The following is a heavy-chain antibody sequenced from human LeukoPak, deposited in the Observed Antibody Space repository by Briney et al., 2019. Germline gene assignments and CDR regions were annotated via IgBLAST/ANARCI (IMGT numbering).Heavy chain of an antibody. V-gene: IGHV3-23*01. CDR3: AKRDLGYCSGGSCYGFDY. CDR1: GFTFSSYA. D-gene: IGHD2-15*01. Sequence: GSLRLSCAASGFTFSSYAMSWVRQAPGKGLEWVSAISGSGGSTYYADSVKGRFTISRDNSKNTLYLQMNSLRAEDTAVYYCAKRDLGYCSGGSCYGFDYWGQGTLVTVSS. J-gene: IGHJ4*02. CDR2: ISGSGGST.